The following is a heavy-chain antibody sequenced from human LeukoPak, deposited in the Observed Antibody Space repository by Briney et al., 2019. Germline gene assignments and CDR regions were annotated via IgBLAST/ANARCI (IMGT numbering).Heavy chain of an antibody. CDR1: GGSISSGDYY. V-gene: IGHV4-61*02. D-gene: IGHD2-2*01. J-gene: IGHJ2*01. CDR3: ASTNYCSSTSCPGIYFDL. CDR2: IYTSGST. Sequence: SETLSLTCTVSGGSISSGDYYWSWIRQPAGKGLEWIGRIYTSGSTNYNPSLKSRVTISVDTSKNQFSLKLSSVTAADTAVYYCASTNYCSSTSCPGIYFDLWGRGTLVTVSS.